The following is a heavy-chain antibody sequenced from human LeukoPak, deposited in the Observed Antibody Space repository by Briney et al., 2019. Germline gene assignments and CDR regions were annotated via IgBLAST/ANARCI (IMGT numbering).Heavy chain of an antibody. J-gene: IGHJ4*02. CDR2: ISSSSSYT. CDR1: ALTFSDYY. Sequence: PGGSLRLSCAASALTFSDYYMSWIRQAAGEWLEWVSYISSSSSYTNYAEYVKGRFTTSRDIAKNSLYLQKNSLRAEDTAVYYCARVDSSSSWYGYWGQGTLVTVSS. D-gene: IGHD6-13*01. V-gene: IGHV3-11*05. CDR3: ARVDSSSSWYGY.